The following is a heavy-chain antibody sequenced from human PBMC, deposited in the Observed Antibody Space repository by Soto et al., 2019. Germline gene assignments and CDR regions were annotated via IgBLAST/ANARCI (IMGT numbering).Heavy chain of an antibody. J-gene: IGHJ6*02. D-gene: IGHD2-8*02. CDR2: MNPNSGNT. CDR1: GYTFTSYD. V-gene: IGHV1-8*01. Sequence: QVQLVQSGAEVKKPGASVKVSCKASGYTFTSYDINWVRQATGQGLEWIGWMNPNSGNTGYAQKFQGRVTMTRNTSISTAYMEMTSLRSEDTAVYYCARGGGYCIGGMCSSYYFYGMDVWGQGTTVNVSS. CDR3: ARGGGYCIGGMCSSYYFYGMDV.